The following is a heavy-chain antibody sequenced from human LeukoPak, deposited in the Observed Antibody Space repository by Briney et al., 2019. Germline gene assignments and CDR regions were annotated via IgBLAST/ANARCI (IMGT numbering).Heavy chain of an antibody. J-gene: IGHJ6*02. V-gene: IGHV1-69*01. CDR2: IIPIFGTA. CDR3: ARAGVGYCSSTSCYTEYYYYGMDV. Sequence: GASVKVSCKASGGTFSSYAISWVRQAPGQGLEWMGGIIPIFGTANYAQKFQGRVTITADESTSTAYMELSSLRSEDTAVYYCARAGVGYCSSTSCYTEYYYYGMDVWGQGTTVTVSS. CDR1: GGTFSSYA. D-gene: IGHD2-2*02.